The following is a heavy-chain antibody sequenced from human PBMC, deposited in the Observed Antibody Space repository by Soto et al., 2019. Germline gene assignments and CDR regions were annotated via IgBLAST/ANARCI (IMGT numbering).Heavy chain of an antibody. CDR2: ISSGSRTI. CDR3: ALDEKQLDCFDY. Sequence: EVQLVESGGGMVQPGGSLRLSCAASGFTFNTYSMNWVRQAPGKGLEWVSYISSGSRTIYYADSVKGRFTISRDNAENSQYLQMNSLRAEETAVYYGALDEKQLDCFDYWGQGTLVTVSS. J-gene: IGHJ4*02. CDR1: GFTFNTYS. V-gene: IGHV3-48*01. D-gene: IGHD6-13*01.